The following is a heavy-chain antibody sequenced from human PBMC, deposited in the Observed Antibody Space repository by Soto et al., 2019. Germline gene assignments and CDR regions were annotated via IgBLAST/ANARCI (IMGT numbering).Heavy chain of an antibody. J-gene: IGHJ4*02. D-gene: IGHD3-3*01. CDR1: GFTFSSYA. CDR3: AKGATYYDFWSGYYTLRY. CDR2: ISGSGGST. Sequence: GGSLRLSCAASGFTFSSYAMSWVRQAPGKGLEWVSAISGSGGSTYYADSVKGRFTISRDNSKNTLYLQMNSLRAEDTAVYYCAKGATYYDFWSGYYTLRYWGQGTLVTVSS. V-gene: IGHV3-23*01.